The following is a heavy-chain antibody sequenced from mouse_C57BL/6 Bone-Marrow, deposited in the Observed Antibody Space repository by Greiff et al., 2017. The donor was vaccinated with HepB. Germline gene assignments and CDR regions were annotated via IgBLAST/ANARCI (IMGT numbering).Heavy chain of an antibody. CDR1: GFTFSDYY. V-gene: IGHV5-12*01. CDR3: ARHYGNY. D-gene: IGHD2-1*01. J-gene: IGHJ4*01. Sequence: EVQVVESGGGLVQPGGSLKLSCAASGFTFSDYYMYWVRQTPEKRLEWVAYISNGGGSTYYPDTVKGRFTISRDNAKNTLYLQMSRLKSEDTAMYYCARHYGNYWGQGTSVTVSS. CDR2: ISNGGGST.